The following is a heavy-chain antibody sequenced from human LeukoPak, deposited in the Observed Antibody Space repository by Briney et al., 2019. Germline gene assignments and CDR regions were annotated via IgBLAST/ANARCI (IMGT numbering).Heavy chain of an antibody. CDR1: GFTFSTYW. V-gene: IGHV3-74*01. CDR3: ARDRGINMVRGVIDY. Sequence: GGSLRLSCAASGFTFSTYWMHWVRQAPGKGLVWVSRTNSDGSRTDYADSVKGRLTISRDNAENTLYLQMNSLRVEDTVVYYCARDRGINMVRGVIDYWGQGTLVTVSS. CDR2: TNSDGSRT. D-gene: IGHD3-10*01. J-gene: IGHJ4*02.